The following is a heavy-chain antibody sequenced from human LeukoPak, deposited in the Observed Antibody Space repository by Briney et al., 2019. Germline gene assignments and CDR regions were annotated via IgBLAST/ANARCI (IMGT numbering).Heavy chain of an antibody. D-gene: IGHD5-18*01. CDR3: ARDPRDTEWLGAFDI. CDR1: GYSISSGYY. V-gene: IGHV4-38-2*02. CDR2: IYHSGIT. J-gene: IGHJ3*02. Sequence: RPSEILSLTCTVSGYSISSGYYWGWIRQPPGKGLEWIGSIYHSGITYYNPSLKSRVTISVDTSKNHFSLKLSSVTAADTAVYYCARDPRDTEWLGAFDIWGQGTMVTVSS.